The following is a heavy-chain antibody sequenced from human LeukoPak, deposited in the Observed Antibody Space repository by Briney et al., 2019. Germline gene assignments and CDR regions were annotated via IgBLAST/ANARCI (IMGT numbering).Heavy chain of an antibody. D-gene: IGHD3-10*01. CDR3: ARVLGGSGSAPFDY. CDR2: IKQDGSEK. Sequence: GGSLRLSCAASGFTFSSYGMHWVRQAPGKGLEWVANIKQDGSEKYYVDSVKGRFTISRDNAKNSLYLQMNSLRAEDTAVYYCARVLGGSGSAPFDYWGQGTLVTVSS. V-gene: IGHV3-7*01. CDR1: GFTFSSYG. J-gene: IGHJ4*02.